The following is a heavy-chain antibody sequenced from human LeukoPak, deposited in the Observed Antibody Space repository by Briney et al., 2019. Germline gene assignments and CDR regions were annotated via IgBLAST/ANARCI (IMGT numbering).Heavy chain of an antibody. CDR3: ARLFGGVTTYDY. CDR2: MKGDGSLI. J-gene: IGHJ4*02. D-gene: IGHD2-8*02. Sequence: GGSLRLSCAASGFTFGNFWMSWVRQAPGGGLQWVASMKGDGSLIYYVDSVKGRFTISRDNARNSLYLQMNRLRADDTAVYYCARLFGGVTTYDYWGQGALVTVS. V-gene: IGHV3-7*01. CDR1: GFTFGNFW.